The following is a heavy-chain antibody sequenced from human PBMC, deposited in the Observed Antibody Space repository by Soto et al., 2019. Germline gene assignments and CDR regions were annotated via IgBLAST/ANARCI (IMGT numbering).Heavy chain of an antibody. V-gene: IGHV4-30-2*01. Sequence: QLQLQESGSGLVKPSQTLSLTCAVSGGSISSGGYSWSWIRQPPGKGLEWIGYIYHSGSTYYNPSLKSRVTISVDRSKNQFSLKLSSVTAADTAVYYCARAGPYNYGDYVYFDYWGQGTLVTVSS. J-gene: IGHJ4*02. CDR3: ARAGPYNYGDYVYFDY. CDR1: GGSISSGGYS. CDR2: IYHSGST. D-gene: IGHD4-17*01.